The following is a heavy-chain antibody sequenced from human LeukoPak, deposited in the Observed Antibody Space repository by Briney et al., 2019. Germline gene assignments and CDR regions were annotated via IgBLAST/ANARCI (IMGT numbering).Heavy chain of an antibody. CDR2: ISSSGSTI. D-gene: IGHD5-18*01. CDR3: ARRQKDGSYDY. V-gene: IGHV3-48*03. Sequence: GGSLRLSCAASGFTFDDYGMSWVRQAPGKGLEWVSYISSSGSTIYYADSVKGRFTISRDNAKNSLYLQMNSLRAEDTAVYYCARRQKDGSYDYWGQGTLVTVSS. J-gene: IGHJ4*02. CDR1: GFTFDDYG.